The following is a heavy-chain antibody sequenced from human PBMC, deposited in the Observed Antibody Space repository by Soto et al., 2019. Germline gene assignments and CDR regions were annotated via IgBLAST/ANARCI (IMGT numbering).Heavy chain of an antibody. CDR2: ISSSSSTI. V-gene: IGHV3-48*01. CDR1: GFTFSSYS. J-gene: IGHJ5*02. Sequence: PGGSLRLSCAASGFTFSSYSMNWVRQAPGKGLEWVSYISSSSSTIYYADSVKGRFTISRGNAKNSLYLQMNSLRAEDTAVYYCAREYCSSTSCLNWFDPWGQGTLVTVSS. D-gene: IGHD2-2*01. CDR3: AREYCSSTSCLNWFDP.